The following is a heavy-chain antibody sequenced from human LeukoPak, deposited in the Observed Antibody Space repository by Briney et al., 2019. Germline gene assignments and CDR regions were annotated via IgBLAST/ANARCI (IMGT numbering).Heavy chain of an antibody. CDR1: DFIFSSYS. Sequence: GGSLRLSCAASDFIFSSYSMTWVRQAPGKGLEWVSFIRSGSTVTYYADSVKGRFTISRDNAKNSLYLQMDSLRVEDTAVYYCARSIAVGGTARFDYWGQGTLVIVSS. J-gene: IGHJ4*02. D-gene: IGHD6-19*01. V-gene: IGHV3-21*01. CDR3: ARSIAVGGTARFDY. CDR2: IRSGSTVT.